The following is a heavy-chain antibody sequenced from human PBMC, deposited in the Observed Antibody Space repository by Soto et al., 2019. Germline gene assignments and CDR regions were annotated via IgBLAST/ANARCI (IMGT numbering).Heavy chain of an antibody. Sequence: GALRLSCAASGFTFGSYAMHWVRQAPGKGLEWVAVISYDGSNKYYADSVKGRFTISRDNSKNTLYLQMNSLRAEDTAVYYCARGRGIVHYFGYWGQGTLVTVSS. D-gene: IGHD3-22*01. CDR3: ARGRGIVHYFGY. CDR2: ISYDGSNK. V-gene: IGHV3-30-3*01. J-gene: IGHJ4*02. CDR1: GFTFGSYA.